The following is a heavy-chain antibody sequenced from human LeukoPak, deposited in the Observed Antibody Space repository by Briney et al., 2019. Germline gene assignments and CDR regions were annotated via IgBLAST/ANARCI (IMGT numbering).Heavy chain of an antibody. CDR3: VKSVIVGATRFDY. CDR2: ISGSGGSA. J-gene: IGHJ4*02. V-gene: IGHV3-23*01. D-gene: IGHD1-26*01. CDR1: GFTFSSYA. Sequence: PGGSLRLSCAASGFTFSSYAMSWVRQAPGKGLEWVSAISGSGGSAYYADSVKGRFTISRGNSKNTLYLQMNSLRAEDTAVYYCVKSVIVGATRFDYWGQGTLVTVSS.